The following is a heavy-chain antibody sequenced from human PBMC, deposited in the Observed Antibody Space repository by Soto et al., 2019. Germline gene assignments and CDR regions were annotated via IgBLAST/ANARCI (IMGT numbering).Heavy chain of an antibody. D-gene: IGHD3-22*01. CDR3: ARSTMTQDRIFDD. V-gene: IGHV1-69*06. CDR2: IIPIFGTA. J-gene: IGHJ4*02. Sequence: SVKVSCKASGGTFSSYASGWVRQAPGQGLEWMGGIIPIFGTANYAQKFQGRVTITADKSTSKAYMELSSLRSEDTAVYYCARSTMTQDRIFDDWGQGTLVTVSS. CDR1: GGTFSSYA.